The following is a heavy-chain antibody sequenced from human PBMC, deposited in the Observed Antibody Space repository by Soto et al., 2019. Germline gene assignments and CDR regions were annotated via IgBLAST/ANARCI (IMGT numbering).Heavy chain of an antibody. CDR2: INHSGST. Sequence: QVQLQQWGAGLLKPSETLSLTCAVYGGSFSGYYWSWIRQPPGKGLEWIGEINHSGSTNYNPSLKSRVTISVDTSKNQFSLKLSSVTAADTAVYYCARGSGIAAAGSFRGYYFDYWGQGTLVTVSS. V-gene: IGHV4-34*01. CDR1: GGSFSGYY. CDR3: ARGSGIAAAGSFRGYYFDY. D-gene: IGHD6-13*01. J-gene: IGHJ4*02.